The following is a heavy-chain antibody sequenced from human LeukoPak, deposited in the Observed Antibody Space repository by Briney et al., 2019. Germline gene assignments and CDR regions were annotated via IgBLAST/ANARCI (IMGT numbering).Heavy chain of an antibody. J-gene: IGHJ6*02. CDR3: AKVGLADSSSWYKPFGYGMDV. Sequence: GGSLRLSCAASGFTFSSYAMHWVRQAPGKGLEWVAVISYDGSNKYYADSVKGRFTISRDNSKNTLYLQMNSLRAEDTAVYYCAKVGLADSSSWYKPFGYGMDVWGQGTTVTVSS. V-gene: IGHV3-30-3*01. CDR2: ISYDGSNK. D-gene: IGHD6-13*01. CDR1: GFTFSSYA.